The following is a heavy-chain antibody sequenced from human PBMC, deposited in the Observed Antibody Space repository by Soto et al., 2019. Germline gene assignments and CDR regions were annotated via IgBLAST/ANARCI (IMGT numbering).Heavy chain of an antibody. Sequence: NPSETLSLTCNVSGFAISRGYYWSWVRQPPGKGLEWIGSIYPSVSSYHNPSLESRLTLSIDTSKNQFTLKLASVTAADTALYYCAREKVGTTFFDNWGQGIQVTVSS. V-gene: IGHV4-38-2*02. D-gene: IGHD1-1*01. J-gene: IGHJ4*02. CDR3: AREKVGTTFFDN. CDR2: IYPSVSS. CDR1: GFAISRGYY.